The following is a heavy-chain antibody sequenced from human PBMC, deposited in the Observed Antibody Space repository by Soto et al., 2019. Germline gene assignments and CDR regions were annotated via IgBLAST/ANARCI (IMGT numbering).Heavy chain of an antibody. D-gene: IGHD3-16*01. CDR3: ARSGGYYYYYYGMDV. CDR1: GFTFSSYE. V-gene: IGHV3-48*03. Sequence: GSLRLSCAASGFTFSSYEMNWVRQAPGKGLEWVSYISSSGSTIYYADSVKGRFTISRDNAKNSLYLQMNSLRAEDTAVYYCARSGGYYYYYYGMDVWGQGTTVTVSS. J-gene: IGHJ6*02. CDR2: ISSSGSTI.